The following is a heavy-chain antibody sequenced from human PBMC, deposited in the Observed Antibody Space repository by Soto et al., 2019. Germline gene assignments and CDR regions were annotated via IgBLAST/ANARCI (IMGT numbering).Heavy chain of an antibody. J-gene: IGHJ4*02. Sequence: SVKVSCTASGGTFSSYAISWVRQAPGQGLEWMGGIIPIFGTANYAQKFQGRVTITADESTSTAYMELSSLRSEDTAVYYCARGGAGSFMGSYWGQGTLVTVSS. CDR3: ARGGAGSFMGSY. CDR1: GGTFSSYA. D-gene: IGHD1-1*01. CDR2: IIPIFGTA. V-gene: IGHV1-69*13.